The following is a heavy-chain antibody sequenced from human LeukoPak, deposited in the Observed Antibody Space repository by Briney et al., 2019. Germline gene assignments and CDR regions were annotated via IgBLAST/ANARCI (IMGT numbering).Heavy chain of an antibody. CDR2: ISGHNDNT. V-gene: IGHV1-18*01. J-gene: IGHJ4*02. D-gene: IGHD6-6*01. Sequence: ASVKVSCKTSGYTFISYGMSWLRQAPGQGFEWLGWISGHNDNTNYAQKIESRVILTTDRATSTAHMELRSLRPDDTAVYYCARQGYSSSSTADFWGQGTLVTVSS. CDR1: GYTFISYG. CDR3: ARQGYSSSSTADF.